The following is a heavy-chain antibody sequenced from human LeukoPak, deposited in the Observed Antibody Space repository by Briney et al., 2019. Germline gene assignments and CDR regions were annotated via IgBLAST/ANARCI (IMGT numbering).Heavy chain of an antibody. V-gene: IGHV3-64*02. Sequence: GGSLRLSCAASGFTFTAHAMHWVRQAPGKGLEYVSTISTNGDTTYYADSVKGRFTISRDNPKNTLYLQMGSLRAEDMAVYYCVRGRGVSSYDAMDVWGRGTTVTVSS. CDR3: VRGRGVSSYDAMDV. CDR1: GFTFTAHA. D-gene: IGHD2-15*01. J-gene: IGHJ6*02. CDR2: ISTNGDTT.